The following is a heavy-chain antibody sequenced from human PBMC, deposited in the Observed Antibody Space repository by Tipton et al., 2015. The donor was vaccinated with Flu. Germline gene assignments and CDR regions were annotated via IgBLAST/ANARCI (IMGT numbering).Heavy chain of an antibody. D-gene: IGHD6-25*01. J-gene: IGHJ6*02. CDR1: GFTFSTFE. V-gene: IGHV3-48*03. CDR3: ARDFDSSVLYRGYYYYGMDV. CDR2: ITSSGSAI. Sequence: CAASGFTFSTFEMNWVRQAPGKGLEWLSYITSSGSAIYYADSVKGRFTISRDNAKNSLYLQMNSLRAEDTAVYYCARDFDSSVLYRGYYYYGMDVWGLGTMVTVSS.